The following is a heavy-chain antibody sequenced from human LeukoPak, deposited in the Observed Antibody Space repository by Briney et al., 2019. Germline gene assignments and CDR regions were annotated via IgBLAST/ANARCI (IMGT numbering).Heavy chain of an antibody. Sequence: GESLKISCKGSGYRFTRYWIGWVRQMPGKGLEWMGIIYPSDSDTRYSPSFQGQVTISADKSIGTAYLQWSSLKASDTAVYHCSRTVLQRPYYYYGMDVWGQGTTVTVSS. CDR2: IYPSDSDT. D-gene: IGHD1-1*01. V-gene: IGHV5-51*01. J-gene: IGHJ6*02. CDR1: GYRFTRYW. CDR3: SRTVLQRPYYYYGMDV.